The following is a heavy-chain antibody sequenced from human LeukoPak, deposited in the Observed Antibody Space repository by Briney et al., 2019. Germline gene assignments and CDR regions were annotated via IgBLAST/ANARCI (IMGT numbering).Heavy chain of an antibody. V-gene: IGHV3-23*01. D-gene: IGHD3-3*01. CDR2: ISGSGGST. Sequence: GGSLRLSCAASGFAFSSYAMSWVRQAPGKGLEWVSAISGSGGSTYYADSVKGRFTISRDNSKNTLYLQMNSLRAEDAAIYYCAKDRIWSGYSKYYFDCWGQGTLVTVSS. J-gene: IGHJ4*02. CDR3: AKDRIWSGYSKYYFDC. CDR1: GFAFSSYA.